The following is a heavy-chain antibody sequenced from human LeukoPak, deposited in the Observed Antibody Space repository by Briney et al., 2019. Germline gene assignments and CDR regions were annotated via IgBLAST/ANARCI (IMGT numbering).Heavy chain of an antibody. CDR1: GFTISNAW. J-gene: IGHJ4*02. CDR2: IKSKTDGGTT. CDR3: STTYYYDSSEGY. D-gene: IGHD3-22*01. V-gene: IGHV3-15*07. Sequence: PGGSLRLSCAASGFTISNAWMNWVRQAPGKGLEWVGRIKSKTDGGTTDYAAPVKGRFTISRDDSKNTLYLQMNSLKTEDTAVYCCSTTYYYDSSEGYWGQGTLVTVSS.